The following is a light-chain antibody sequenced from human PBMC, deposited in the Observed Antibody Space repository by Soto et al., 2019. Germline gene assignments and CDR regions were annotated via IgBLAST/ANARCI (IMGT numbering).Light chain of an antibody. Sequence: EIVLTQSPATLSLSPGERAILSCWASQSVSNYLAWYQQKPGQAPRLLIYDTSNRATGIPARFTGSGSGTDFTLTISSLEPEDFAVYYCQQRSNWPPTFGQGTKLEIK. CDR2: DTS. CDR1: QSVSNY. CDR3: QQRSNWPPT. V-gene: IGKV3-11*01. J-gene: IGKJ2*01.